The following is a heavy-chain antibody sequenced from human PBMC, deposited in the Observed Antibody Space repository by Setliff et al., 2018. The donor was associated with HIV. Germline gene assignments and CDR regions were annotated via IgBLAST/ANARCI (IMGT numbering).Heavy chain of an antibody. CDR3: ARCAAGPYCRNSFDF. J-gene: IGHJ4*02. CDR1: GFTFSSHW. V-gene: IGHV3-7*03. D-gene: IGHD1-26*01. Sequence: GGSLRLSCAASGFTFSSHWMSWVRQAPGKGLEWVANIRQDGSEKYYVDSVKGRFTISRDNAGNSLDLELNYLNDEDTAVYYCARCAAGPYCRNSFDFWGRGTLVTVSS. CDR2: IRQDGSEK.